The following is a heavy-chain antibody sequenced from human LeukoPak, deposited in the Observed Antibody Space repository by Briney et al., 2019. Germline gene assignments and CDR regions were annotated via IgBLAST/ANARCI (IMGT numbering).Heavy chain of an antibody. V-gene: IGHV3-21*01. CDR1: GFTFSSHS. J-gene: IGHJ5*02. CDR3: GLIAAAYNWFDP. Sequence: PGGSLRLSCAASGFTFSSHSMNWVRQAPGKGLEWVSSISSSSSYIYYADSVKGRFTISRDNAKNSLYLQMNSLRAEDTAVYYCGLIAAAYNWFDPWGQGTLVTVSS. CDR2: ISSSSSYI. D-gene: IGHD6-13*01.